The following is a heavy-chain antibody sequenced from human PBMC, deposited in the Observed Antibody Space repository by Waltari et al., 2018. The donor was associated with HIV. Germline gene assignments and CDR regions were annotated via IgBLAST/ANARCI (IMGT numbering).Heavy chain of an antibody. D-gene: IGHD6-13*01. CDR3: ARKYSSSWGAPFDY. Sequence: QVQLVESGGGVVQPGRSLRLSCAPSGFTFSSYGLHWVRQAPGKGLEWVTVIWYDGSKKYYADSVKGRFTISRDNSKNTLYLQMNSLRIEDTAVYYCARKYSSSWGAPFDYWGQGTLVTVSS. CDR2: IWYDGSKK. V-gene: IGHV3-33*01. J-gene: IGHJ4*02. CDR1: GFTFSSYG.